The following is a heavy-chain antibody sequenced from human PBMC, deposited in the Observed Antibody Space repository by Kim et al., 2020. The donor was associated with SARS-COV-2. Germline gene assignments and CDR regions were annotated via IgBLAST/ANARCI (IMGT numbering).Heavy chain of an antibody. V-gene: IGHV3-74*01. CDR3: ARSDTDGNNT. Sequence: GGSLRLSCAASGFTFSSSWMHWVRQAPGKGLVWVSHVNSDGTRTNYADSVKGRFTISRDNAKSTLYLQMNSLRAEDTAVYYCARSDTDGNNTGVQGTLVTVSS. CDR1: GFTFSSSW. J-gene: IGHJ4*02. CDR2: VNSDGTRT. D-gene: IGHD1-1*01.